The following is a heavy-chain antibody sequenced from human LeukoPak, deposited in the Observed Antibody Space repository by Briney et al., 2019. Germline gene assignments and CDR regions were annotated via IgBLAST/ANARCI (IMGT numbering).Heavy chain of an antibody. J-gene: IGHJ4*02. CDR3: ARDWSHDSSGYSSFDY. CDR2: IKQDGSEK. V-gene: IGHV3-7*01. D-gene: IGHD3-22*01. CDR1: GFTFSSYW. Sequence: PGSSLRLSCAASGFTFSSYWMSWVRQAPGKGLEWVANIKQDGSEKCYVDSVKGRFTISRDNAKNSLYLQMNSLRAEDTAVYYCARDWSHDSSGYSSFDYWGQGTPVTVSS.